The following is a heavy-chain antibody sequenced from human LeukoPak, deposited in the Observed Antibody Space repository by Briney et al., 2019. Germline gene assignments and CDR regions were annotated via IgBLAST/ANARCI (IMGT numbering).Heavy chain of an antibody. J-gene: IGHJ4*02. V-gene: IGHV3-30*02. D-gene: IGHD2-2*01. CDR3: AIGIVVVPAAAEKNFDY. Sequence: GGSLRLSCAASGFTFSSYGMHWVRQAPGKGLEWVAFIRYDGSNKYYADSVKGLFTISRDNSKNTLYLQMNSLRAEDTAVYYCAIGIVVVPAAAEKNFDYWGQGTLVTVSS. CDR2: IRYDGSNK. CDR1: GFTFSSYG.